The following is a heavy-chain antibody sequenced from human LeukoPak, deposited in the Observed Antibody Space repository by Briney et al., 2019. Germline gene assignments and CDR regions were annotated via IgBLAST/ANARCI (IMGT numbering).Heavy chain of an antibody. J-gene: IGHJ5*02. CDR1: GFTFSDSY. D-gene: IGHD2-21*01. CDR2: ISNSGSSI. Sequence: GGSLRLSCAASGFTFSDSYMTWIRQAPGKGLEWVSYISNSGSSIYYADSVKGRFTISRDNAKNSLYLQMNSLTAEDTAVYYCVRAYHPGGWFDPWGQGTLVTVSS. CDR3: VRAYHPGGWFDP. V-gene: IGHV3-11*04.